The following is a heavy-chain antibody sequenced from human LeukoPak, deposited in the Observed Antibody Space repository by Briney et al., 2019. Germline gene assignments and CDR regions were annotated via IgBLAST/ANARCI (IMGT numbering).Heavy chain of an antibody. CDR3: ATDDAWLSTY. D-gene: IGHD3-22*01. CDR2: ISARGGST. J-gene: IGHJ4*02. V-gene: IGHV3-23*01. Sequence: GRSLRLSCAASGFTFSSYGMHWVRQAPGKGLEWVSGISARGGSTYYADSVKGRFTISRDNSKNTLDLQMNSLRAEDTAVYYCATDDAWLSTYWGQGTLVTVSP. CDR1: GFTFSSYG.